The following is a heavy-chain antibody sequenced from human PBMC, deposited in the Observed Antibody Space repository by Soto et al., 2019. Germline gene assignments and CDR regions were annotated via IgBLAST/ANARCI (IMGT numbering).Heavy chain of an antibody. Sequence: ASAKVSCKASGYTFTSYGISWVRQAPGQGLEWMGWISAYNGNTDYAQKLQGRITMTTDTSTSTAYMELRSLRSDDTVVYYCARDSSTGYYSGMDVWGQGTTVTVSS. CDR2: ISAYNGNT. J-gene: IGHJ6*02. V-gene: IGHV1-18*01. CDR3: ARDSSTGYYSGMDV. CDR1: GYTFTSYG.